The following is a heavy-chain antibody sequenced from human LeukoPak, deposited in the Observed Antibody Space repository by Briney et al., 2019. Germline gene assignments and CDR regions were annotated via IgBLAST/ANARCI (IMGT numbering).Heavy chain of an antibody. J-gene: IGHJ1*01. V-gene: IGHV3-23*01. CDR3: AKGDYDSSGYYRYFLL. Sequence: GGSLRHSPAASGFTFSIYVMSCGLQAPGKGLEWVSVISRSGGTTYYADSVKGRFTVSRDYSKNTLYLQMNSLRAEDTAVYYCAKGDYDSSGYYRYFLLWARDTLVTVSS. D-gene: IGHD3-22*01. CDR2: ISRSGGTT. CDR1: GFTFSIYV.